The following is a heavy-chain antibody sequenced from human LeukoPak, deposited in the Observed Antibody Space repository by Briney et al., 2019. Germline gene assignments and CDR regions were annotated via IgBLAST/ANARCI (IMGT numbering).Heavy chain of an antibody. J-gene: IGHJ4*02. CDR3: ARDHAMSIAARSVLGYFDY. D-gene: IGHD6-6*01. CDR1: GFTFSSYA. Sequence: GGSLRLSCAASGFTFSSYAMHWVRQAPGKGLEWVAVISYDGSIKYYADSVKGRFTISRDNSKNTLYLQMNSLRAQDTAVYYCARDHAMSIAARSVLGYFDYWGQGTLVTVSS. CDR2: ISYDGSIK. V-gene: IGHV3-30-3*01.